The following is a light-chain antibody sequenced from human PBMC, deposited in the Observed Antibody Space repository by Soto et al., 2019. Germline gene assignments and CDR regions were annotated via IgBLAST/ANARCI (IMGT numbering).Light chain of an antibody. J-gene: IGKJ1*01. CDR1: QSISIW. Sequence: DIQMTQSPSTLSASVGDRVTITCRASQSISIWLAWYQQKPGKAPKLLIYTASTLESGVPSRFSGSGSGTEFTLTIRGLQPDDFATYYCQHHSCYWTFGQGTKVDIK. CDR3: QHHSCYWT. CDR2: TAS. V-gene: IGKV1-5*03.